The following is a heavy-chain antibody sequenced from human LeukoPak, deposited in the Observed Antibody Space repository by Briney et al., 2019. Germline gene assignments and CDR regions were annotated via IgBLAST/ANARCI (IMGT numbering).Heavy chain of an antibody. CDR3: AREIDSSSHWFDP. D-gene: IGHD6-6*01. J-gene: IGHJ5*02. Sequence: SETLSLXCTVSGGSISSGSYYWSWIRQPAGKGLEWIGRIYTSGSTNYNPSLKSRVTISVDTSKNQFSLKLSSVTAADTAVYYCAREIDSSSHWFDPWGQGTLVTVSS. CDR1: GGSISSGSYY. CDR2: IYTSGST. V-gene: IGHV4-61*02.